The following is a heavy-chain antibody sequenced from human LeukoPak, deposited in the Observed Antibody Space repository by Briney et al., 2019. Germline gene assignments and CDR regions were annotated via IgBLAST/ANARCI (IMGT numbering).Heavy chain of an antibody. CDR2: VYSGGTT. CDR1: VLTDRINY. V-gene: IGHV3-53*01. CDR3: ARVKVAVAGIGWFDP. D-gene: IGHD6-13*01. J-gene: IGHJ5*02. Sequence: GRSLRLSCVASVLTDRINYMICVRQAPGRALECASVVYSGGTTYYADSVKGRFTISRDNSHNTLYLQMNGLGAEDTAVYYCARVKVAVAGIGWFDPWGQGSLVTVSS.